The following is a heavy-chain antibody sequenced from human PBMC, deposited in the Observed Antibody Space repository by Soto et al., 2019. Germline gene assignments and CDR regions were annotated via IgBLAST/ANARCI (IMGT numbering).Heavy chain of an antibody. D-gene: IGHD2-15*01. V-gene: IGHV1-18*04. CDR3: ARVSSSIVVVPDYGMDV. CDR1: GYTLISHG. J-gene: IGHJ6*02. Sequence: QVQLVQSGVEVKKPGASVKVSCKASGYTLISHGISWVRQAPGQGLEWMGWISGKNGNTNYAQKLQGRVTLTTDTSTSTAYMDLRSLRSDATAVYYCARVSSSIVVVPDYGMDVWGQGTTVTVSS. CDR2: ISGKNGNT.